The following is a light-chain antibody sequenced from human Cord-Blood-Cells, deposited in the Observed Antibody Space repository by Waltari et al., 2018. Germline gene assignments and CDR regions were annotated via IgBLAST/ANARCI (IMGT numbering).Light chain of an antibody. J-gene: IGKJ2*01. CDR2: DAS. CDR3: QQYYSTPYT. Sequence: EIVLPQSPPPLPLPPGERATLSCRASQSVSSYLAWYQQKPGQAPRLLIYDASNRATGIPARFSGSGSGTDFTLTISSLQAEDVAVYYCQQYYSTPYTFGQGTKLEIK. CDR1: QSVSSY. V-gene: IGKV3-11*01.